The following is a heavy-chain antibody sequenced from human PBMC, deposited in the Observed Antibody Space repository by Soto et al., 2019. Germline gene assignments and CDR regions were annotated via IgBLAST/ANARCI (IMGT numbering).Heavy chain of an antibody. V-gene: IGHV4-30-4*01. CDR2: IYYSGST. J-gene: IGHJ4*02. CDR1: GGSISSGDYY. D-gene: IGHD3-22*01. Sequence: PSETLSLTCTVSGGSISSGDYYWSWIRQPPGKGLEWIGYIYYSGSTYYNPSLKSRVTISVDTSKNQFSLKLSSVTAVDSAVYYCAVYDSSVYLFDYWGQGTLVTVSS. CDR3: AVYDSSVYLFDY.